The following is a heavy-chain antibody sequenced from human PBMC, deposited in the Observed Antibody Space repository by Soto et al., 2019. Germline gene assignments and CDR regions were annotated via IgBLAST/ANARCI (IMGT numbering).Heavy chain of an antibody. CDR3: VQTTGWPGFDF. V-gene: IGHV3-53*01. D-gene: IGHD6-19*01. Sequence: EVQLVESGGGLIQPGGSLRLSCAASGFAVSSKYMTWVRQALGKGLEWYSVIYGGGNTYYADSVKGRFTISRDTSNNTLYLQINRLRAEDTAVYYCVQTTGWPGFDFWGQGTLVTVSS. CDR1: GFAVSSKY. J-gene: IGHJ4*02. CDR2: IYGGGNT.